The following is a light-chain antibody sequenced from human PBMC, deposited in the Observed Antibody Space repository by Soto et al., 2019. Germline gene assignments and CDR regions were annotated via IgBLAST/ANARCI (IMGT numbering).Light chain of an antibody. CDR1: QSVTSNY. CDR3: QQYDSSPIT. J-gene: IGKJ5*01. CDR2: GAS. V-gene: IGKV3-20*01. Sequence: EIVLTQSPGTLSLSPGERATLSCRVSQSVTSNYLAWYSQKPGQAPRLLIYGASSRVTGIPDRFSGSGYGTDFTLTISRLEPEDFAMYYCQQYDSSPITFGQGTRLEI.